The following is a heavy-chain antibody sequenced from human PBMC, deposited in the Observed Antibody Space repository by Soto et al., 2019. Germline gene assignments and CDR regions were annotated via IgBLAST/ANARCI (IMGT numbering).Heavy chain of an antibody. V-gene: IGHV3-33*01. CDR2: IWYDGSNK. D-gene: IGHD3-3*01. CDR3: ARDGMEESKGYFDL. CDR1: GFTFSSYG. J-gene: IGHJ2*01. Sequence: QVQLVESGGGVVQPGRSLRLSCAASGFTFSSYGMHWVRQAPGKGLEWVAVIWYDGSNKYYADSVKGRFTISRDNSKNTLYLQMNSLRAEDTAVYYCARDGMEESKGYFDLWGRGTLVTVSS.